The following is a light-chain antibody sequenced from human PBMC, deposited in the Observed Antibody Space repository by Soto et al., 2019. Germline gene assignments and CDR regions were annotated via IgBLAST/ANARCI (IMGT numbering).Light chain of an antibody. V-gene: IGKV3-11*01. CDR2: DES. CDR1: QSVSRY. CDR3: QQYGRSPTT. J-gene: IGKJ1*01. Sequence: EIVLTQSPATLSLSPGERATLSCRASQSVSRYLAWYQQKPGQAPRLVIYDESNRATGIPARFSGSGSGTDFTLTISSLEPEDFAVYYCQQYGRSPTTFGQGTKVDIK.